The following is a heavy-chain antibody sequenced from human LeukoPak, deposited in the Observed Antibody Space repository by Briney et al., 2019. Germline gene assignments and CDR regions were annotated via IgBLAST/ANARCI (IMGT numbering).Heavy chain of an antibody. D-gene: IGHD2-21*01. CDR2: IYAKTGAT. CDR1: GYTFTDND. Sequence: GASVKVSCKASGYTFTDNDKHWVRQAPGQGLEWLGWIYAKTGATKNAQKLQGRVTMARDTSINTAYMDLYSLNSDDTAVYYCARDAYGGDSFETWGQGTMVTVSS. V-gene: IGHV1-2*02. J-gene: IGHJ3*02. CDR3: ARDAYGGDSFET.